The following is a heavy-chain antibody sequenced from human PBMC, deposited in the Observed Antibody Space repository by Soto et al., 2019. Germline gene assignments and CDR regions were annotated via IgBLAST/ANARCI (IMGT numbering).Heavy chain of an antibody. CDR3: ARTPNGDYSDCWGQGTLVTVPQVRGLSSETLSLTCFDF. CDR1: GFIVSINY. CDR2: IYSNNST. D-gene: IGHD4-17*01. Sequence: GGSLRLSCAASGFIVSINYMSWVRQAPGKGLEWVSVIYSNNSTYYADSVKGRFTISRDNSKNTLYLQMNSLRVEDTAVYFCARTPNGDYSDCWGQGTLVTVPQVRGLSSETLSLTCFDFWGQGSLVTVSS. V-gene: IGHV3-53*01. J-gene: IGHJ4*02.